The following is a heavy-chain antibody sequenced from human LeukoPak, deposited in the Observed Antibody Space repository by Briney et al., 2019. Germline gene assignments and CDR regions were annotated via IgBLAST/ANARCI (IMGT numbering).Heavy chain of an antibody. CDR1: GYTFTSYG. D-gene: IGHD6-19*01. V-gene: IGHV1-18*01. Sequence: ASVKASCKASGYTFTSYGISWVRQAPGQGLEWMGWISAYNGNTNYAQKLQGRVTMTTDTSTSTAYMELRSLRSDDTAVYYCARVRRYSSGWYYGYYFDYWGQGTLVTVSS. CDR3: ARVRRYSSGWYYGYYFDY. CDR2: ISAYNGNT. J-gene: IGHJ4*02.